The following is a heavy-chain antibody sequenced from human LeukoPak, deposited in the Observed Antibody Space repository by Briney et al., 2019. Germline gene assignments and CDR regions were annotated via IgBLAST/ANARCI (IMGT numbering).Heavy chain of an antibody. V-gene: IGHV4-61*02. CDR3: ARDQHCSGGSCYGGPGAFDI. CDR1: GGSISSGSYY. CDR2: IYTSGST. Sequence: PSQTLSLTCTVSGGSISSGSYYWSWIRQPAGKGLEWIGRIYTSGSTNYNPSLKSRVTISVDTSKNQFSLKLNSVTAADTAVYYCARDQHCSGGSCYGGPGAFDIWGQGTMVTVSS. J-gene: IGHJ3*02. D-gene: IGHD2-15*01.